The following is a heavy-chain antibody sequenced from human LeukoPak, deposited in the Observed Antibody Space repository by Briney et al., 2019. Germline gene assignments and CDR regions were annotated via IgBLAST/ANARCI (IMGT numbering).Heavy chain of an antibody. V-gene: IGHV3-21*01. CDR3: ARESLGATTVEPTRSFDY. CDR1: GFTFSSYS. J-gene: IGHJ4*02. Sequence: GGSLRLSCAASGFTFSSYSMNWVRQAPGKGLEWVSSISSSSSYIYYADSVKGRFTISRDNAKNSLYLQMNSLRAEDTAVYYCARESLGATTVEPTRSFDYWGQGTLVTVSS. D-gene: IGHD1-26*01. CDR2: ISSSSSYI.